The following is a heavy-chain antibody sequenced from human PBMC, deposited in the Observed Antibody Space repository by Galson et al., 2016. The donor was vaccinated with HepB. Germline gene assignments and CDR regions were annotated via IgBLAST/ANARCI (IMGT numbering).Heavy chain of an antibody. D-gene: IGHD3-3*01. CDR2: ISGSGLGT. CDR3: AKAPDFWSGGGY. V-gene: IGHV3-23*01. CDR1: GFTFSDYA. J-gene: IGHJ4*02. Sequence: SLRLSCAASGFTFSDYAMSWVRQAPGKGLEWVSAISGSGLGTHYADSVWGRLTISRDNSRSTLYLQMNSLGVEDTAVYYCAKAPDFWSGGGYWGQGTLVIVSS.